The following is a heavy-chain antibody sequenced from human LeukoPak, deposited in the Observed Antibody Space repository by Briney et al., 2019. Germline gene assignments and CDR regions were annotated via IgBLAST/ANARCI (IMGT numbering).Heavy chain of an antibody. Sequence: GGSLRLSCAASGFTFSSYSMNWVRQAPGKGLEWDSSISSSSSYIYYADSVKGRFTISRDNAKNSLYLQMNSLRAEDTAVYYCASWYCSSTSCYSAYWGQGTLVTVSS. CDR3: ASWYCSSTSCYSAY. J-gene: IGHJ4*02. CDR1: GFTFSSYS. V-gene: IGHV3-21*01. D-gene: IGHD2-2*01. CDR2: ISSSSSYI.